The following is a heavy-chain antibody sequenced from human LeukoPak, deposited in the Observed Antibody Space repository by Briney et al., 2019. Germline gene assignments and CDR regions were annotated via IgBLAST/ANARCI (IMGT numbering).Heavy chain of an antibody. CDR1: GYTFTGYY. J-gene: IGHJ3*02. Sequence: ASVKVSCKASGYTFTGYYMHWVRQAPGQGLEWMGWINPNSGGTNYAQKFQGRVTMTRDTSISTAYMELSRLRSDDTAVYYCARARGFWSGYLLDAFDIWGQGTTVTVSS. CDR3: ARARGFWSGYLLDAFDI. D-gene: IGHD3-3*01. CDR2: INPNSGGT. V-gene: IGHV1-2*02.